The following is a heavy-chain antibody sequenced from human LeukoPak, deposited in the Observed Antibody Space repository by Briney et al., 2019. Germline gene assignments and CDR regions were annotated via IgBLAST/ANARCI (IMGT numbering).Heavy chain of an antibody. V-gene: IGHV4-34*01. Sequence: PPETLSLTCAVYGGSFSGYYWSWIRQPPGKGLEWIGEIKYSGSTNYNPSLKSRVTISVDTSKNQFSLKLSSVTAADTAVYYCARGRLTYYYDSSGYYFWGQGTQVTVSS. CDR2: IKYSGST. CDR1: GGSFSGYY. J-gene: IGHJ1*01. D-gene: IGHD3-22*01. CDR3: ARGRLTYYYDSSGYYF.